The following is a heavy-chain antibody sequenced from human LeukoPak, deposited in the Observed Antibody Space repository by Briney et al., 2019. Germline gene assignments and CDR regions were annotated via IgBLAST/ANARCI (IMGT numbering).Heavy chain of an antibody. Sequence: ASVKVSCKASGSTFTDYYMHWVRQAPGQGLEWMGWINPNSGGTNFAQKFQGRVTMTRDTSISTAYMELNRLRSDDTAVYYCAKHGLPLVVISAPLDYWGQGTLVTVAS. J-gene: IGHJ4*02. CDR1: GSTFTDYY. CDR3: AKHGLPLVVISAPLDY. V-gene: IGHV1-2*02. D-gene: IGHD2-15*01. CDR2: INPNSGGT.